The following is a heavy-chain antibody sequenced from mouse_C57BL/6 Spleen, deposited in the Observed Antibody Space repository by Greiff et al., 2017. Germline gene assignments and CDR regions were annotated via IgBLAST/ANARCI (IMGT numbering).Heavy chain of an antibody. Sequence: VQLKESGPELVKPGDSVKISCKASGYSFTGYFMNWVMQSHGKSLEWIGRINPYNGDTFYNQKFKGKATLTVDKSSSTAHMELRSLTSEDSAVYYCARYGNWAMDYWGQGTSVTVSS. J-gene: IGHJ4*01. CDR3: ARYGNWAMDY. CDR2: INPYNGDT. D-gene: IGHD2-1*01. CDR1: GYSFTGYF. V-gene: IGHV1-20*01.